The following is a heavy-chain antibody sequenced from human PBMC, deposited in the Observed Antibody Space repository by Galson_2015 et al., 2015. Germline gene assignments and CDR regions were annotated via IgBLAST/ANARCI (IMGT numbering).Heavy chain of an antibody. D-gene: IGHD6-19*01. J-gene: IGHJ4*02. CDR3: AKKGIAVAGSEDY. CDR1: GFTFSSYG. V-gene: IGHV3-30*18. CDR2: ISYDGSNK. Sequence: SLRLSCAASGFTFSSYGMHWVRQAPGKGLEWVAVISYDGSNKYYADSVKGRFTISRDNSKNTLYLQMNSLRAEDTAVNYCAKKGIAVAGSEDYWGQGTLVTVSS.